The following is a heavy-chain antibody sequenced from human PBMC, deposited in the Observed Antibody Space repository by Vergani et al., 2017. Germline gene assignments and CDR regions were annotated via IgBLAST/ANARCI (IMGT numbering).Heavy chain of an antibody. D-gene: IGHD1-1*01. V-gene: IGHV2-5*02. Sequence: QITLKESGPTLVKPTQTLTLTCTFSGFSLSTSGVGVVWLRQPPGKALEWLALNYWDDDKRYSPSLKSRITISKDTSKSQVVLTMTSMDPVDTATYYCARIRDTTGTTGRYYYYYGMDVWGQGTTVTVSS. J-gene: IGHJ6*02. CDR2: NYWDDDK. CDR1: GFSLSTSGVG. CDR3: ARIRDTTGTTGRYYYYYGMDV.